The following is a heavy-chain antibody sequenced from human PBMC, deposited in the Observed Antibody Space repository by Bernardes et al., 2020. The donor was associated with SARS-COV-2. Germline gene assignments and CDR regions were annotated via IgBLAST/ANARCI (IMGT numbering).Heavy chain of an antibody. CDR1: GSMFNSYG. D-gene: IGHD1-26*01. V-gene: IGHV3-23*01. J-gene: IGHJ5*02. Sequence: GGSPRLSCAASGSMFNSYGMSWVRQAPGKGLGWVSCIISSGDQRYYADSVKGRVTISRDNSKNTLFLQMNSLRVDDTATYYCTKNSGNPSGRLDPWGQGNLVTVSS. CDR2: IISSGDQR. CDR3: TKNSGNPSGRLDP.